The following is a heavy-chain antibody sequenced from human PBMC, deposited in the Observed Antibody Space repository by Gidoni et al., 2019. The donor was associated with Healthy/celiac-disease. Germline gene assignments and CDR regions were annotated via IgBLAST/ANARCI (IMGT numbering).Heavy chain of an antibody. V-gene: IGHV4-59*01. CDR3: ARALNPAMVTY. CDR1: GGSISSYY. J-gene: IGHJ4*02. CDR2: IYYSGST. Sequence: QVQLQESGPGLVKPSETLSLTCTVSGGSISSYYWSWIRQPPGKGPEWIGYIYYSGSTNYNPALKSRFTIAVDTSKNQFSLKLSSVTAADTAVYYWARALNPAMVTYWGQGTLVTVSS. D-gene: IGHD5-18*01.